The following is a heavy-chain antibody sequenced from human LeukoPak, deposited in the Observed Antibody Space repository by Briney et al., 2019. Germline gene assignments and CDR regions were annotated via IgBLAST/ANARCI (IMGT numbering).Heavy chain of an antibody. Sequence: SETLSLTCTVSGGSISSYYWSWIRQPAGKGLEWIGRIYTSGSTNYNPSLKSRVTISVDTSKNQFSLKLSSVTAADTAVYYCARLEQQLVPNWFDPWGQGTLVTVSS. D-gene: IGHD6-13*01. CDR1: GGSISSYY. CDR3: ARLEQQLVPNWFDP. CDR2: IYTSGST. J-gene: IGHJ5*02. V-gene: IGHV4-4*07.